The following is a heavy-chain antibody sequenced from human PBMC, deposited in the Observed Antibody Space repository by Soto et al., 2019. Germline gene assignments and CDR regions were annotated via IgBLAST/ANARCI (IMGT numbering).Heavy chain of an antibody. CDR1: GYSFISYG. J-gene: IGHJ5*01. Sequence: QVQLVQSGGEVKQPGASVQVSCKASGYSFISYGISWVRQAPGQGLEWMGWISGYNGNTKYAQKLQGRVTMNTDTSKSTVAMELRSMRSDDTAVYYCARDQWTTDHRRGWYGSWGPGTLVTVSS. V-gene: IGHV1-18*04. D-gene: IGHD2-8*01. CDR3: ARDQWTTDHRRGWYGS. CDR2: ISGYNGNT.